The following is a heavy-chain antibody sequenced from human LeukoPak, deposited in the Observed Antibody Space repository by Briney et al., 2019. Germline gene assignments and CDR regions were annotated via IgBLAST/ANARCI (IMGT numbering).Heavy chain of an antibody. J-gene: IGHJ4*02. Sequence: PGGSLRLSCAASGFTFSSFAMSWVRQAPGKGLQWVSTISGSGGFTYYPDSVKGRITISRDSSKNTVYLQVNSLSAEDTAVYYCAKNGAPDSGGLLGKPYFGSWGQGALVTVSS. D-gene: IGHD3-22*01. V-gene: IGHV3-23*01. CDR1: GFTFSSFA. CDR3: AKNGAPDSGGLLGKPYFGS. CDR2: ISGSGGFT.